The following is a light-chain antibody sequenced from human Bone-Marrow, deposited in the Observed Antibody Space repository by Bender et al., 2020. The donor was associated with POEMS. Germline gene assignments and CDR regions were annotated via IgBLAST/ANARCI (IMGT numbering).Light chain of an antibody. Sequence: QSALTQPASVSGSPGQSITISCPGTSNDVGTYKLVSWYQQHPGKAPKLMIFEVSKRPSGVPDRFSGSKSGNTASLTISGLQAEDEADYYCCSYGGRYNEVSGGGTKLTVL. J-gene: IGLJ3*02. CDR1: SNDVGTYKL. CDR3: CSYGGRYNEV. V-gene: IGLV2-23*02. CDR2: EVS.